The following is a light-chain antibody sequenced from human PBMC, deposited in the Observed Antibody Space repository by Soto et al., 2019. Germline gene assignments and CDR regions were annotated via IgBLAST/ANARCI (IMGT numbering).Light chain of an antibody. CDR1: QSVSSRY. CDR2: GAS. J-gene: IGKJ2*01. Sequence: EIVLTQSPGTLSLSPGERATLSCRASQSVSSRYLAWYQQKPGQAPRLLMYGASSRATGIPDRFSGSGSGTDFPLTIRRLEPEDFAVYSCQQYGSSPPYTFGQGTKLEIK. V-gene: IGKV3-20*01. CDR3: QQYGSSPPYT.